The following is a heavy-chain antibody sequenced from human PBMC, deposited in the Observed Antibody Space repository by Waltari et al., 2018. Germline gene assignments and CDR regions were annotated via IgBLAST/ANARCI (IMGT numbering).Heavy chain of an antibody. V-gene: IGHV1-46*01. CDR2: IDPSDGKA. J-gene: IGHJ4*02. CDR1: GYTFTSYY. D-gene: IGHD1-26*01. CDR3: ARRYSGSYFDY. Sequence: QVQLVQSGAELKKPGASVKISCEASGYTFTSYYIHWVRQAPGQGLGWMGKIDPSDGKATYAQKFQGRQKFQGRLTMTRDTSTDTVYMELSSLRSEDTAVYFCARRYSGSYFDYWGQGTLVTVSS.